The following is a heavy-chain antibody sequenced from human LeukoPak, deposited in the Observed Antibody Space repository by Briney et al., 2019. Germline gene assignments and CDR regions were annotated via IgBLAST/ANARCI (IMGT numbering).Heavy chain of an antibody. J-gene: IGHJ4*02. V-gene: IGHV4-59*08. CDR3: ARHNFFDF. CDR2: ISYSGTS. Sequence: SETLSLTCTISGGSLSTYFWNWVRQSPEKGLEWIASISYSGTSFYNPSLFGRVTISVDPSKNQISLEVKSVTAADTAVYYCARHNFFDFWGRGLLVAVSS. CDR1: GGSLSTYF.